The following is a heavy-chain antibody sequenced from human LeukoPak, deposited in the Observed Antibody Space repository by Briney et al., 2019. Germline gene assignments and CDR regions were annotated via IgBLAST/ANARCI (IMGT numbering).Heavy chain of an antibody. CDR2: MNPNSGNT. V-gene: IGHV1-8*01. Sequence: ASVKVSCKASGYTFTSYDINWVRQATGQGLEWMGWMNPNSGNTGYAQKFQGRVTMTRNTSISTAYMELSSLRSEDTAVYYCARGSRYYYGSGSYLWFDPWGQGTLVTVPS. CDR3: ARGSRYYYGSGSYLWFDP. D-gene: IGHD3-10*01. J-gene: IGHJ5*02. CDR1: GYTFTSYD.